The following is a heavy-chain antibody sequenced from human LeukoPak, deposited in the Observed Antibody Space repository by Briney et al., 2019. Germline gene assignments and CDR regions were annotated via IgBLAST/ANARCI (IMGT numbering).Heavy chain of an antibody. Sequence: GGSLRLSCAASGFTFSRYAMSWVRQAPGKGLEWVSAISGSGGSTYYADSVKGRFTISRDNSKNTLYLQMNSLRAEDTAVYYCAKDPVYCSGGSCYWYNWFDPWGQGTLVTVSS. D-gene: IGHD2-15*01. V-gene: IGHV3-23*01. CDR3: AKDPVYCSGGSCYWYNWFDP. J-gene: IGHJ5*02. CDR1: GFTFSRYA. CDR2: ISGSGGST.